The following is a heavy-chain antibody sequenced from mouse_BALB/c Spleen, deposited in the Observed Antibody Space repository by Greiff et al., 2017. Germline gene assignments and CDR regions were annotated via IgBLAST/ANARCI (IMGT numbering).Heavy chain of an antibody. CDR2: ISDGGSYT. CDR1: GFTFSDYY. J-gene: IGHJ4*01. V-gene: IGHV5-4*02. Sequence: DVQLVESGGGLVKPGGSLKLSCAASGFTFSDYYMYWVRQTPEKRLEWVATISDGGSYTYYPDSVKGRFTISRDNAKNNLYLQMSSLKSEDTAMYYCARDLGAMDYWGQGTSVTVSS. CDR3: ARDLGAMDY. D-gene: IGHD4-1*01.